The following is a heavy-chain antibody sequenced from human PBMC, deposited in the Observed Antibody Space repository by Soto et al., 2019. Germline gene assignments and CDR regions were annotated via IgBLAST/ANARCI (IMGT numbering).Heavy chain of an antibody. CDR1: GFTVSDHY. Sequence: EVQLVESGGGLVQPGGSLRLSCAASGFTVSDHYMDWVRQAPGKGLEWIGRSRNKRNSYTTEYAASVKGRFTILRDDSKTSVYLQMNSLKTEDTAVYYCGRGEAPAGHDYYHGLDVWGQGTTVTVTS. J-gene: IGHJ6*02. CDR2: SRNKRNSYTT. V-gene: IGHV3-72*01. D-gene: IGHD6-13*01. CDR3: GRGEAPAGHDYYHGLDV.